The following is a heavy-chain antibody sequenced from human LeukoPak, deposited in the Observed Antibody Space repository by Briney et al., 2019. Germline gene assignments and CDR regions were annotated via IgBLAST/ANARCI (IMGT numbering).Heavy chain of an antibody. D-gene: IGHD5-24*01. CDR2: TYYRSKWYN. Sequence: SQTLSLTCAISGDSDSSNSAAWNWIRQPPSRGLEWLGRTYYRSKWYNDYAVSVKSRITINADTSKNQFSLHLNSVTPEDTAVYYCVRSRDGYLTAFDPWGQGTLVTVSS. J-gene: IGHJ5*02. CDR3: VRSRDGYLTAFDP. V-gene: IGHV6-1*01. CDR1: GDSDSSNSAA.